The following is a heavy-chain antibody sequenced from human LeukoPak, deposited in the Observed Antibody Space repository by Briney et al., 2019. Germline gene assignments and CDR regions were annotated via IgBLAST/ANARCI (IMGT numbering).Heavy chain of an antibody. Sequence: GGSLRLSCAASGFTFGNYWMSWVRLAPGKGLEWVANIRQDGSDTVYVDSVKGRFTISRDNARNSLYLQMSSLRPEDTAVFYCARMVVVTATPYYFDNWGPGTLVTVSS. D-gene: IGHD2-21*02. V-gene: IGHV3-7*01. CDR2: IRQDGSDT. CDR3: ARMVVVTATPYYFDN. J-gene: IGHJ4*02. CDR1: GFTFGNYW.